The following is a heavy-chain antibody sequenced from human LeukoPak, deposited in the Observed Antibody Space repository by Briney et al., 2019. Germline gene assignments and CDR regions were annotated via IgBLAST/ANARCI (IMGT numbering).Heavy chain of an antibody. CDR2: INPSGGST. CDR3: AREGITMVRGVMSD. J-gene: IGHJ4*02. V-gene: IGHV1-46*01. D-gene: IGHD3-10*01. CDR1: GYTFTGYY. Sequence: ASVTVSCKASGYTFTGYYIHWVRQAPGQGLEWMGIINPSGGSTSYAQKFQGRVTMTRDMSTSTVYMELSSLRSEDTAVYYCAREGITMVRGVMSDWGQGTLVTVSS.